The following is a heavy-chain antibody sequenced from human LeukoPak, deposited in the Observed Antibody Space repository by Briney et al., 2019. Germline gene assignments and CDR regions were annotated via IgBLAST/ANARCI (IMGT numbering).Heavy chain of an antibody. Sequence: GGSLRLSCAASGFAFSIYTMNWVRQAPGKGLEWVSSILSDSSAKYYADSLKGRLTISRDNAADSLFLQINSLTADDTAVYYCVRERGGDYAFDYWGQGTLVSVSS. D-gene: IGHD4-17*01. CDR2: ILSDSSAK. J-gene: IGHJ4*02. CDR3: VRERGGDYAFDY. CDR1: GFAFSIYT. V-gene: IGHV3-21*01.